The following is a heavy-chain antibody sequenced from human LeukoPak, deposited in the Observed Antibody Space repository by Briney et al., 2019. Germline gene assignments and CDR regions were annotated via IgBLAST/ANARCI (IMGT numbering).Heavy chain of an antibody. D-gene: IGHD3-22*01. CDR1: VYSISSGYY. CDR2: IYQSGST. V-gene: IGHV4-38-2*02. Sequence: PSETLSLTCTVSVYSISSGYYWGWIRQPPGKGLEWIGSIYQSGSTYYNPSLKSRVTIPVDTSKNHFSLKLSSVTAADAAVYYCARDGHSSGYYYDWGQGTLVTVSS. J-gene: IGHJ4*02. CDR3: ARDGHSSGYYYD.